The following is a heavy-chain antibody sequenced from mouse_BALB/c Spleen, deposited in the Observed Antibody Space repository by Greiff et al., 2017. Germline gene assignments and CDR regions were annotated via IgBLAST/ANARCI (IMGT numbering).Heavy chain of an antibody. V-gene: IGHV14-1*02. Sequence: EVQLQESGAELVRPGALVKLSCKASGFNIKDYYMHWVKQRPEQGLEWIGWIDPENGNTIYDPKFQGKASITADTSSNTAYLQLSSLTSEDTAVYYCASWTGGAMDYWGQGTSVTVSS. CDR3: ASWTGGAMDY. J-gene: IGHJ4*01. CDR1: GFNIKDYY. CDR2: IDPENGNT. D-gene: IGHD4-1*01.